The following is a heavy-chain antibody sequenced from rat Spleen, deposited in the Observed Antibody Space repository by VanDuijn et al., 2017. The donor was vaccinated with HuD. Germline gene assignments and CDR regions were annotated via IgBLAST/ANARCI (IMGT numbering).Heavy chain of an antibody. CDR2: ISPSGGST. Sequence: EVQLVESGGGLVQPGRSMRLSCAASGFTFSNYGMAWVRQTPTKGLEWVASISPSGGSTYYRDSMKGRFTISRDNAKSSLYLQMDSLRSEDTATYYCARRHYGYTDYFDYWGQGVMVTVSS. D-gene: IGHD1-9*01. CDR1: GFTFSNYG. J-gene: IGHJ2*01. CDR3: ARRHYGYTDYFDY. V-gene: IGHV5-25*01.